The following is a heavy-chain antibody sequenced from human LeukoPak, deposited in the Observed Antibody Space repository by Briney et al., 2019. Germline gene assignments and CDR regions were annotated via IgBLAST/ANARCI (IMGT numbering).Heavy chain of an antibody. CDR3: AKGQTDFWSGLFDY. J-gene: IGHJ4*02. CDR2: ISYHGVNK. Sequence: GGSLRLSCAASGFTFSSYGMHWVRQSPGKGLEWVAVISYHGVNKYYADSVQGRFTISRDNSKNTVYMQMNSLRAEDTAVYYCAKGQTDFWSGLFDYWGQGTLVTVSS. D-gene: IGHD3-3*01. V-gene: IGHV3-30*19. CDR1: GFTFSSYG.